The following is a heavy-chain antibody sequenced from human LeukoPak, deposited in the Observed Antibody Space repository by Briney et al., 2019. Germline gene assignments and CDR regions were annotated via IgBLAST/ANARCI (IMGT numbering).Heavy chain of an antibody. CDR3: ARDDIVAVVAATFYGMDV. D-gene: IGHD2-15*01. Sequence: PGRSLRLSCAASGFTFSDYYMSWIRQAPGKGLEWVSYIISNGSTIYYAYSVKGLFTISRDNAKKSLYLQMNSLRAEDTAVYSCARDDIVAVVAATFYGMDVWGQGPTVTVSS. CDR2: IISNGSTI. J-gene: IGHJ6*02. V-gene: IGHV3-11*01. CDR1: GFTFSDYY.